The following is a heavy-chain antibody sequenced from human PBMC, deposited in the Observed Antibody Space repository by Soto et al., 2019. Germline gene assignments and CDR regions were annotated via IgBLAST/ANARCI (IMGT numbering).Heavy chain of an antibody. Sequence: PSETLSLTCTVSGGSVSSGSYYWSWIRQPPGKGLEWIGYIYYSGSTNYNPSLKSRVTISVDTSKNQFSLKLSSVTAAETAVYYCARDRGYDILNGYRRTTYFDYWGQGTLVTVSS. CDR1: GGSVSSGSYY. D-gene: IGHD3-9*01. CDR2: IYYSGST. J-gene: IGHJ4*02. CDR3: ARDRGYDILNGYRRTTYFDY. V-gene: IGHV4-61*01.